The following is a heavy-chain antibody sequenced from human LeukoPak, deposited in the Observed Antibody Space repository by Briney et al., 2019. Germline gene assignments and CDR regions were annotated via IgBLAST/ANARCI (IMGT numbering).Heavy chain of an antibody. CDR3: AKSPVLRYFDWQLDY. CDR2: ISYDGSNK. D-gene: IGHD3-9*01. V-gene: IGHV3-30*18. Sequence: GGSLRLSCAASGFTFSSYGMHWVRQAPGKGLEWVAVISYDGSNKYYADSVKGRFTISRDNSKNTLYLQMNSLRAEDTAVYYCAKSPVLRYFDWQLDYWGQGVLVTVSS. J-gene: IGHJ4*02. CDR1: GFTFSSYG.